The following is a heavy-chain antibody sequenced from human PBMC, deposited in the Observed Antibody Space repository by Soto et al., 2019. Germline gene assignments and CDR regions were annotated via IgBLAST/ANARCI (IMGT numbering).Heavy chain of an antibody. CDR2: INRDGSDN. J-gene: IGHJ4*02. V-gene: IGHV3-7*03. Sequence: VGYLRLSCTASGFIFSNYWMTWFRQAPWKGLEWVANINRDGSDNYLVDSLKGRFTISRDNAKNSLYLHMNSLRAEDTAVYYCVHVKLIEVDDFDYWGQGTLVTVSS. CDR1: GFIFSNYW. D-gene: IGHD2-15*01. CDR3: VHVKLIEVDDFDY.